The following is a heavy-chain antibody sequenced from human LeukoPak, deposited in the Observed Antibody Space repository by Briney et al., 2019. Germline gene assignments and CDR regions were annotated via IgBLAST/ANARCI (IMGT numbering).Heavy chain of an antibody. Sequence: PGGSLRLSCAASGFTFSSYSMNWVRQAPGKGLEWVSSISSSSSYIYYADSVKGRFTISRDNVKNSLYLQMNSLRAEDTAVYYCARDRSSSSWSPEDYWGQGTLVTVSS. J-gene: IGHJ4*02. CDR3: ARDRSSSSWSPEDY. D-gene: IGHD6-13*01. CDR1: GFTFSSYS. V-gene: IGHV3-21*01. CDR2: ISSSSSYI.